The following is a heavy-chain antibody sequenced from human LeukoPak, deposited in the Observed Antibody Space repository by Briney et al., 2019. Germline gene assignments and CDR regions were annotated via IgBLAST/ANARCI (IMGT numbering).Heavy chain of an antibody. CDR3: AGTVAGSTRFDY. V-gene: IGHV4-59*08. Sequence: SETLSLTCTVSGGSISSYYWSWIRQPPGKGLEWIGYIYYSGSTNYNPSLKSRVTISVDTSKNQFSLKLSSVTAADTAVYCCAGTVAGSTRFDYWGQGTLVTVSS. J-gene: IGHJ4*02. CDR2: IYYSGST. CDR1: GGSISSYY. D-gene: IGHD6-19*01.